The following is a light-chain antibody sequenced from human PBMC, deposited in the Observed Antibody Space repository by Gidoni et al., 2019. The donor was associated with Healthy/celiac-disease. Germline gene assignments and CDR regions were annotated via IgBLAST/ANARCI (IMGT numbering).Light chain of an antibody. CDR1: QSVSSSY. CDR3: QQYGSSPPRIT. Sequence: EIELTQSPGTLSLSPGERATLSCRASQSVSSSYLAWCQQKPGQAPRLLIDGASSRATGIPDRFSGSGSGTDFTLTISRLEPEDFAVYYCQQYGSSPPRITFGQGTRLEIK. CDR2: GAS. V-gene: IGKV3-20*01. J-gene: IGKJ5*01.